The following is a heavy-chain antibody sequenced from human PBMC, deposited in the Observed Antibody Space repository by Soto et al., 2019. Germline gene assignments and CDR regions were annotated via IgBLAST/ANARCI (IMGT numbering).Heavy chain of an antibody. J-gene: IGHJ4*02. D-gene: IGHD7-27*01. V-gene: IGHV4-4*02. CDR2: IYRTGST. CDR1: GGSFTSNNW. Sequence: SETLSLTGAVSGGSFTSNNWWTWVRQPPGQGLEWIGEIYRTGSTNYNPSLKSRVTISLDKSENQFSLKVTSLTAADPAVYYCASREQGTSVEYWGKGTLVIVCS. CDR3: ASREQGTSVEY.